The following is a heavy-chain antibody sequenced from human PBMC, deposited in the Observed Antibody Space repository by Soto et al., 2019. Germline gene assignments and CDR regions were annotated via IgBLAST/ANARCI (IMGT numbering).Heavy chain of an antibody. CDR1: GGSISSGGYY. D-gene: IGHD5-12*01. V-gene: IGHV4-31*03. Sequence: SETLSLTCTVSGGSISSGGYYWSWIRQHPGKGLEWIGYIYYSGSIYYNPSLKSRVTISVDTSKNQFSLKLSSVTAADTAVYYCARSLATITGTLLGYWGQGTLVTVSS. CDR2: IYYSGSI. CDR3: ARSLATITGTLLGY. J-gene: IGHJ4*02.